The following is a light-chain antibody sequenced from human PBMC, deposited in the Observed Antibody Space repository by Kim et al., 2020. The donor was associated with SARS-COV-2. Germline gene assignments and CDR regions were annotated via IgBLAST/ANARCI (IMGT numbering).Light chain of an antibody. CDR3: CSYAGSSTWV. CDR2: EGS. Sequence: GQSITISCTGTSSDVGSYNLVSWYQQHPGKAPKLMIYEGSKRPSGVSNRFSGSKSGNTAYLTISGLQAEDEADYYCCSYAGSSTWVFGGGTQLTVL. V-gene: IGLV2-23*01. CDR1: SSDVGSYNL. J-gene: IGLJ3*02.